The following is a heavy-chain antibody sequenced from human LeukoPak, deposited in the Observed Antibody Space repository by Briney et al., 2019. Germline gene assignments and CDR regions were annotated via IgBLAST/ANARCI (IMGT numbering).Heavy chain of an antibody. CDR2: IRPTDGRT. D-gene: IGHD3-9*01. J-gene: IGHJ5*02. CDR1: GYTFINHY. CDR3: TRTINSWFDP. Sequence: ASVKISCKPSGYTFINHYIHWVRQAPGQGLEWMGVIRPTDGRTSYAQNFQGRLSMTSDTSTSTAYMELSSLRSEDTAMYYCTRTINSWFDPWRQGTPVSVSS. V-gene: IGHV1-46*01.